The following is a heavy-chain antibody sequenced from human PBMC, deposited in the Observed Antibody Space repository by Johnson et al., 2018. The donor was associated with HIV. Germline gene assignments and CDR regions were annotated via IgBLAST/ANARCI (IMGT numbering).Heavy chain of an antibody. CDR3: AKDSRRWGAFSDAFDI. V-gene: IGHV3-30*02. CDR2: IRYDGNNK. CDR1: GFNFSTYG. D-gene: IGHD1-26*01. Sequence: QMLLVESGGGVVQPGGSLRLSCVASGFNFSTYGMHWVRQAPGKGLEWVAFIRYDGNNKYYGDSVKGRFTISRDNSKNALYMQMNSLRAEDTAVYYCAKDSRRWGAFSDAFDIWGQGTMVTVSS. J-gene: IGHJ3*02.